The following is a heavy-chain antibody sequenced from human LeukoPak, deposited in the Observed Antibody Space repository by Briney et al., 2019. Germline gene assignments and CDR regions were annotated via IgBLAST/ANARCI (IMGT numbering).Heavy chain of an antibody. D-gene: IGHD6-6*01. V-gene: IGHV4-59*01. CDR2: IYYSGST. CDR3: VRSSPGNWFDP. Sequence: PSETLSLTCTVSGGSISSYYWSWIRQPPGKGLEWIGYIYYSGSTNYNPSLKSRDSISVETSKNQCSLKLSSVTAADTAVYYCVRSSPGNWFDPWGQGTLVTVSS. J-gene: IGHJ5*02. CDR1: GGSISSYY.